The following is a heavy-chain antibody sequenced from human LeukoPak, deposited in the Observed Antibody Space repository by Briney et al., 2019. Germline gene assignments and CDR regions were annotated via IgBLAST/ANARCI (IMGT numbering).Heavy chain of an antibody. D-gene: IGHD3-16*01. J-gene: IGHJ4*02. CDR1: GYRFSSYW. CDR3: ARQVGNAYYAAYFDY. V-gene: IGHV5-51*01. CDR2: IYPGDSDT. Sequence: GESLKISCKGTGYRFSSYWLGWVRQMPGKGLEWMGIIYPGDSDTRYSPSFQGQVTISADKSISTAYLQWSSLKASDTAMYYCARQVGNAYYAAYFDYWGQGTLVTVSS.